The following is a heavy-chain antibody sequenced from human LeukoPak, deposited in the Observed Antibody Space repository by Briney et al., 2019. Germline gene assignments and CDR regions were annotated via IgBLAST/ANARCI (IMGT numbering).Heavy chain of an antibody. CDR1: GGSFSGYY. D-gene: IGHD3-22*01. J-gene: IGHJ4*02. Sequence: SETLSLTCAVYGGSFSGYYWSWIRQPPGKGLGWIGYIYYSGSTNYNPSLKSRVTISVDTSKNQFSLKLSSVTAADTAVYYCARHAYYYDSSGYFDYWGQGTLVTVSS. CDR2: IYYSGST. V-gene: IGHV4-59*08. CDR3: ARHAYYYDSSGYFDY.